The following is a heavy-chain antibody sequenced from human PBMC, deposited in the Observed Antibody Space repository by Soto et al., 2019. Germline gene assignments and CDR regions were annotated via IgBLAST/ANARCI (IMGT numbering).Heavy chain of an antibody. CDR1: GGAFTSYS. CDR3: ARDNTGVDY. V-gene: IGHV1-69*12. Sequence: QVHLVQSGAEVKKPGSSVKVSCKASGGAFTSYSFHWERQAPGQGLEWMGGIIPMSGTTNYALKFQGRVTMAAEVPTKTAYTELSSLRSEDTAIYYCARDNTGVDYWGQGILVTVSS. CDR2: IIPMSGTT. J-gene: IGHJ4*02.